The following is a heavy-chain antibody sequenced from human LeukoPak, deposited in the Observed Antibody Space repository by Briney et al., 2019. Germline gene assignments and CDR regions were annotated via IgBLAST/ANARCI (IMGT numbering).Heavy chain of an antibody. V-gene: IGHV4-4*02. D-gene: IGHD3-22*01. Sequence: SETLSLTCAVSGGSISSSNWWSWVRQPPGKGLEWIGEIYHSGSTNYNPSLKSRVTISVDKSKNQFSLKLSSVTAADTAVYYCARVPGLGSSGYPRGWFDPWGQGTLVTVSS. CDR1: GGSISSSNW. J-gene: IGHJ5*02. CDR3: ARVPGLGSSGYPRGWFDP. CDR2: IYHSGST.